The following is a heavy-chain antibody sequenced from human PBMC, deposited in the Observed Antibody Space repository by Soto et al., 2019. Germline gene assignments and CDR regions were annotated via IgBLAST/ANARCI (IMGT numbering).Heavy chain of an antibody. D-gene: IGHD6-19*01. V-gene: IGHV3-48*02. Sequence: EVQLVESGGGLVQPGGSLRLSCAASGFTFNIYSMNWVRQAPGKGLEWVSYITSDTATIHYADSVRGRFTISRDNAKNSLYLQMNSLRDEDTAAYYCARSVAGHFDYWGQGTLVDVSS. J-gene: IGHJ4*02. CDR2: ITSDTATI. CDR3: ARSVAGHFDY. CDR1: GFTFNIYS.